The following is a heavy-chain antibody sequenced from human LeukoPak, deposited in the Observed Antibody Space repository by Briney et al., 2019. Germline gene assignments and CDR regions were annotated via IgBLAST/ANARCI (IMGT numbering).Heavy chain of an antibody. Sequence: GGSLRLSCVASGFTFSRFDMTWVRQAPGKGLEWVSSVGDSDSSTFYADSVKGRFTISRDNSKNTLYLHMNSLRAEDTAVYYCAKDPTTITGWYFDLWGRGTLVTVSS. CDR2: VGDSDSST. CDR3: AKDPTTITGWYFDL. J-gene: IGHJ2*01. CDR1: GFTFSRFD. V-gene: IGHV3-23*01. D-gene: IGHD1-1*01.